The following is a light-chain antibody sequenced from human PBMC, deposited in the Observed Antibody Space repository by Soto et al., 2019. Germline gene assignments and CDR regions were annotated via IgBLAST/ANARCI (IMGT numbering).Light chain of an antibody. CDR3: QHYNNWPRT. V-gene: IGKV3-15*01. Sequence: EIVMTQSPATLSVSPGERATLSCRASHSVSSNLAWYQQKPGQAPRRLIYGASTRATGIPARFSGSGSGTDFTLTISSLQSEDFAVYYCQHYNNWPRTFGQGTKVEIK. CDR2: GAS. J-gene: IGKJ1*01. CDR1: HSVSSN.